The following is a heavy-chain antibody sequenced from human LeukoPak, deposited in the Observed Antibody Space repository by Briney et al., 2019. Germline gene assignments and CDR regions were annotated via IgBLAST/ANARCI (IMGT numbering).Heavy chain of an antibody. D-gene: IGHD4-17*01. CDR3: ACKTTVTLRGPFDY. J-gene: IGHJ4*02. CDR2: IYSGGST. Sequence: QPGGSLRLSCAASGFTVRSNYMSWVRQAPGKGLEWVSVIYSGGSTYYADSVKGRFTISRDNSKNTLYLQMNSLRAEDTAVYYCACKTTVTLRGPFDYWGQGTLVTVSS. CDR1: GFTVRSNY. V-gene: IGHV3-66*02.